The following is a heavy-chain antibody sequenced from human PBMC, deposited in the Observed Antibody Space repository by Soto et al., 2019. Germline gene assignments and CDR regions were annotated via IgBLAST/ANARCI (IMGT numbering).Heavy chain of an antibody. CDR3: ARVGGWYVPDY. CDR2: INAGNGNT. CDR1: GYTFTSYA. V-gene: IGHV1-3*05. Sequence: QVQLVQSGAEEKKPGASVKVSCKASGYTFTSYAMHWVRQAPGQRLEWMGWINAGNGNTKYSQKLQGRVTITRDTSASTAYMELSSLRSEDTAVDYCARVGGWYVPDYWGQGTLVTVSS. D-gene: IGHD6-19*01. J-gene: IGHJ4*02.